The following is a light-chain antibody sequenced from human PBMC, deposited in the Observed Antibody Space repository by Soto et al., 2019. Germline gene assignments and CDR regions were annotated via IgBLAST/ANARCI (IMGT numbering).Light chain of an antibody. J-gene: IGKJ1*01. V-gene: IGKV3-15*01. CDR1: QSVSSN. Sequence: EIVMTQSPATLSVSPGERATLSCRASQSVSSNLAWYQQKPGQAPRLLIYGASTRATGNPARFSGSGSGTEFTLTISSLQSEDFAVYYCQHYNNWPRTVGQGTKVEIK. CDR2: GAS. CDR3: QHYNNWPRT.